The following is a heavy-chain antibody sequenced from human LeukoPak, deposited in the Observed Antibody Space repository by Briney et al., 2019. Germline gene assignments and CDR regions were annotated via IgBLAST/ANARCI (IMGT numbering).Heavy chain of an antibody. Sequence: VPPGRSLRLSCAASGFTFDDYAMHWVRQAPGKGLEWVSGISWNSGSIGYADSVKGRFTISRDNAKNSLYLQMNSLRAEDTALYYCAKDMGEYYDSSGYPYDYWGQGTLVTVSS. CDR1: GFTFDDYA. V-gene: IGHV3-9*01. D-gene: IGHD3-22*01. CDR2: ISWNSGSI. CDR3: AKDMGEYYDSSGYPYDY. J-gene: IGHJ4*02.